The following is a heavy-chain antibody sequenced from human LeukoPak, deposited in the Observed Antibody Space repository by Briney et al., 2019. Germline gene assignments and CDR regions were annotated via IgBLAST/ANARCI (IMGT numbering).Heavy chain of an antibody. Sequence: GGSLRLSCTASGFTLRDYAMSWVRQAPGKGLEWVGFIRSKAYGGTTEYAASVKGRFTSSRDDSKSIAYLQMNSLKTEDTAVYYCTRYVWGIYRVPFDSWGEETRVTVPS. D-gene: IGHD3-16*02. CDR3: TRYVWGIYRVPFDS. J-gene: IGHJ4*02. V-gene: IGHV3-49*04. CDR1: GFTLRDYA. CDR2: IRSKAYGGTT.